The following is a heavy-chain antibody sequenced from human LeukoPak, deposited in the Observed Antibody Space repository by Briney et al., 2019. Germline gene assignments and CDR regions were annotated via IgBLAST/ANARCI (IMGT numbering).Heavy chain of an antibody. CDR1: GYTFTSYG. CDR2: ISGYNGDT. Sequence: ASVKVSCKASGYTFTSYGISWVRQAPGQGLEWMAWISGYNGDTNYAQKFQGRVTLTTDTSTSVACMDLRSLRSDDTAMYYCARDRRFRSGISVTALDAFDVWGPGTMVTVSS. V-gene: IGHV1-18*01. CDR3: ARDRRFRSGISVTALDAFDV. J-gene: IGHJ3*01. D-gene: IGHD3-3*01.